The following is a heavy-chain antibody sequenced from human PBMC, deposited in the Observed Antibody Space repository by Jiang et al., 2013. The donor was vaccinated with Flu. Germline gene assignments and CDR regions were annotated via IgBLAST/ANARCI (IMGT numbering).Heavy chain of an antibody. Sequence: SGAEVKKPGASVKVSCKASGYTFTSYGISWVRQAPGQGLEWMGWISAYNGNTNYAQKLQGRVTMTTDTSTSTAYMELRSLRSDDTAVYYCARATVVTPVYYYYGMDVWGQGTTVTVS. CDR1: GYTFTSYG. CDR2: ISAYNGNT. CDR3: ARATVVTPVYYYYGMDV. D-gene: IGHD4-23*01. V-gene: IGHV1-18*01. J-gene: IGHJ6*02.